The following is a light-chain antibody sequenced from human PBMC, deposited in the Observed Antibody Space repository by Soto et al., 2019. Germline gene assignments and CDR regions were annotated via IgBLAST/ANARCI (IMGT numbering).Light chain of an antibody. J-gene: IGLJ1*01. CDR3: TSYTSSSTPYV. CDR1: SSDVGGYTY. CDR2: DVS. V-gene: IGLV2-14*01. Sequence: QSALTQPASVSGSPGQSITISCAGTSSDVGGYTYVSWYQQHPDKAPKLMIYDVSNRPSGVSNRFSGSKSGNTASLTISGLQAEDEADYYCTSYTSSSTPYVFGGGTKVTVL.